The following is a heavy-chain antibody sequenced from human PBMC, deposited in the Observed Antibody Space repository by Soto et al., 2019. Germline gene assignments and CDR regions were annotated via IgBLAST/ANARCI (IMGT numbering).Heavy chain of an antibody. Sequence: PSETLSLTCTVSGGSISSYYWSWIRQPPGKGLEWIGYIYYSGSTNYNPSLKSRVTISVDTSKNQFSLKLSSVTAADTAVYYCARSKYQNGYDPFDYWGQGTLVTVS. D-gene: IGHD2-2*01. J-gene: IGHJ4*02. CDR3: ARSKYQNGYDPFDY. CDR1: GGSISSYY. CDR2: IYYSGST. V-gene: IGHV4-59*01.